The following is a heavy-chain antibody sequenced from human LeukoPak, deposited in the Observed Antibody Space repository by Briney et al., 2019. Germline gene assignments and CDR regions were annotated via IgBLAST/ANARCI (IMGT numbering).Heavy chain of an antibody. J-gene: IGHJ4*02. D-gene: IGHD2-2*02. CDR1: GYTFTSYG. Sequence: SVKVSCKASGYTFTSYGISWVRQAPGQGLEWMGGIIPIFGTANYAQKFQGRVTITADESTSTAYMELSSLRSEDTAVYYCVGYCSSTSCYTWDYWGQGTLVTVSS. V-gene: IGHV1-69*13. CDR3: VGYCSSTSCYTWDY. CDR2: IIPIFGTA.